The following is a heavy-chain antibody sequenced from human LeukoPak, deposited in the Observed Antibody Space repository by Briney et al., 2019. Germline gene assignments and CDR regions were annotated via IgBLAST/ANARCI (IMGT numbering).Heavy chain of an antibody. CDR2: INSDGSEG. CDR3: ARSSYSSSSSV. Sequence: GGSLRLSCAVSGFTFSGFWLSWSRQAPGKGLEWVASINSDGSEGYYADVAKGRFTIFRDNAKNSLYLQINSLRAEDTAVYYCARSSYSSSSSVWGQGTMVTVSS. CDR1: GFTFSGFW. D-gene: IGHD6-6*01. J-gene: IGHJ3*01. V-gene: IGHV3-7*03.